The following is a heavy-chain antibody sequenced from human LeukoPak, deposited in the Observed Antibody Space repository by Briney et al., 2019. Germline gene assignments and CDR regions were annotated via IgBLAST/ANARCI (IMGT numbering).Heavy chain of an antibody. CDR2: IKQDGSEK. D-gene: IGHD3-3*01. CDR1: GFTFSSYW. J-gene: IGHJ3*02. CDR3: ANMYYDFWSGYVTQRTDAFDI. Sequence: GGSLRLSCAASGFTFSSYWMSWVRQAPGKGLEWVANIKQDGSEKYYVDSVKGRFTISRDNAKNSLYLQMNSLRAEDTAVYYCANMYYDFWSGYVTQRTDAFDIWGQGTMVTVSS. V-gene: IGHV3-7*01.